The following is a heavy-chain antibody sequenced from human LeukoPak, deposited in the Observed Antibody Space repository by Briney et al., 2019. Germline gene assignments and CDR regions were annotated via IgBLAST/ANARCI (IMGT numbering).Heavy chain of an antibody. J-gene: IGHJ3*02. CDR2: IYYSGGT. Sequence: PSETLSLTCTVSGGSISGYFWSWIRQPPGKGLEYIAYIYYSGGTDYNPSLKSRVTISVDMSKNKFSLKVNSVTVADTAVYYCARQAYGGEAFDIWGQGTMVTVSS. D-gene: IGHD4-17*01. CDR3: ARQAYGGEAFDI. CDR1: GGSISGYF. V-gene: IGHV4-59*08.